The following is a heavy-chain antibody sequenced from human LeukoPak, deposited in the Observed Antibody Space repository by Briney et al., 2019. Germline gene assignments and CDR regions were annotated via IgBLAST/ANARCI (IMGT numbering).Heavy chain of an antibody. CDR3: TRGEVRGDWFDP. CDR2: IRSKAYGGTT. D-gene: IGHD3-10*01. V-gene: IGHV3-49*04. CDR1: GFTFGDYA. Sequence: GGSLRLSCTASGFTFGDYAMSWVRQAPGKGLEWVGFIRSKAYGGTTEYAASVKGRVTISRDDSKSIAYLQMNSLKTEDTAVYYCTRGEVRGDWFDPWGQGTLVTVSS. J-gene: IGHJ5*02.